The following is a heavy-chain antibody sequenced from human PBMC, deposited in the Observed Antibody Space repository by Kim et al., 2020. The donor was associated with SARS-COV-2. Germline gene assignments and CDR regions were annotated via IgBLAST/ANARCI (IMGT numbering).Heavy chain of an antibody. CDR2: INPSGGST. CDR3: ARALGIAVAGTGYFDY. CDR1: GYTFTSYY. D-gene: IGHD6-19*01. J-gene: IGHJ4*02. V-gene: IGHV1-46*01. Sequence: ASVKVSCKASGYTFTSYYMHWVRQAPGQGLEWMAIINPSGGSTSYAQKFQDRVTMTRDTSTTTVYMELSSLRSEDTAVYYCARALGIAVAGTGYFDYWGQGTLVTVSS.